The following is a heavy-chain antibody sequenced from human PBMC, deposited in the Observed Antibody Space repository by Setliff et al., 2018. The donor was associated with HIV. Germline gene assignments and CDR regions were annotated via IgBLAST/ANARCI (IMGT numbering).Heavy chain of an antibody. CDR1: GFTFGIYS. D-gene: IGHD4-17*01. CDR2: FSADEGIE. J-gene: IGHJ4*02. CDR3: ARSPYGGNPYLFDF. V-gene: IGHV3-30*15. Sequence: GGSLRLSCAASGFTFGIYSMHWVRQAPGRGLEWMAVFSADEGIEYYADSVRERFTIFRDYSKNTLYLQMSSLRADDTAVYYCARSPYGGNPYLFDFWGQGTLVTVSS.